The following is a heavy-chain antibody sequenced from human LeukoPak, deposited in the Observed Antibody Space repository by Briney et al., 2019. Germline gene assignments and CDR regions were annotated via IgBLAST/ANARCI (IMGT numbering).Heavy chain of an antibody. V-gene: IGHV1-2*02. D-gene: IGHD3-10*01. J-gene: IGHJ4*02. CDR2: ILPDGRDT. CDR3: SGRYGPGPV. CDR1: GGTFSSYA. Sequence: GASVKVSCKASGGTFSSYAISWVRQAPGQGLEWMGWILPDGRDTKYSQKFQDRMTLTTDTSTNTAYMELSRLIPDDTAVYYCSGRYGPGPVWGQGTLISASP.